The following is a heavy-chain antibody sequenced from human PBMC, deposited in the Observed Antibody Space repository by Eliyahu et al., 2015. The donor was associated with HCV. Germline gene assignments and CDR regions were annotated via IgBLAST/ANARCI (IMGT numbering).Heavy chain of an antibody. V-gene: IGHV4-4*07. CDR2: IHTRGGI. Sequence: QVHLQESVPGLVKPSETLSLTCIVSGGXISSYYWSWIRQPAGKGLEWIGRIHTRGGINYNPPLKSRVTMSVDTSKNQFSLRVNSVTAADSAVYYCARGSGWNSLNFDSWGQGTLVTVSS. J-gene: IGHJ4*02. CDR1: GGXISSYY. D-gene: IGHD1-7*01. CDR3: ARGSGWNSLNFDS.